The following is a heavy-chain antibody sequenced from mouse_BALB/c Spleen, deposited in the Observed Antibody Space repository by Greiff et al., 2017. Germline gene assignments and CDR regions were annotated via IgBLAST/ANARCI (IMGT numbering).Heavy chain of an antibody. CDR3: ARLGYYGSSYGYFDV. J-gene: IGHJ1*01. V-gene: IGHV2-6-7*01. Sequence: VKLMESGPGLVAPSQSLSITCTVSGFSLTGYGVNWVRQPPGKGLEWLGMIWGDGSTDYNSALKSRLSISKDNSKSQVFLKMNSLQTDDTARYYCARLGYYGSSYGYFDVWGAGTTVTVSS. D-gene: IGHD1-1*01. CDR2: IWGDGST. CDR1: GFSLTGYG.